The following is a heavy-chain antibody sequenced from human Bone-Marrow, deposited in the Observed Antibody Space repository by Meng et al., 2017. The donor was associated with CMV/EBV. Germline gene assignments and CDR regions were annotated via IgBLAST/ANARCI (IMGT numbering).Heavy chain of an antibody. CDR1: GFTFNNYE. CDR2: ISSSGSTI. CDR3: AKDRGQPRVIDY. D-gene: IGHD3-10*01. V-gene: IGHV3-48*03. J-gene: IGHJ4*02. Sequence: GESLKISCAASGFTFNNYEMNWVRQAPGKGLEWVSYISSSGSTIYYADSVKGRFTISRDNSKNTLYLQMNSLRAEDTAVYYCAKDRGQPRVIDYWGQGTLVTVSS.